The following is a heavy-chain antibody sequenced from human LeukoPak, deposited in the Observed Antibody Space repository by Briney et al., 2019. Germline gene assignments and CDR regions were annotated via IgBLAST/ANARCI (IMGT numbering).Heavy chain of an antibody. J-gene: IGHJ4*02. CDR1: GGSISGYY. V-gene: IGHV4-59*08. CDR3: ARVWGSYWSFDY. CDR2: IHYGGNT. Sequence: KPSETLSLTCTVSGGSISGYYWSWIRQPPGKGLQWIGYIHYGGNTDYNPSLKSRITISLDTSKKQFSLQLNSVTAADTAVYYCARVWGSYWSFDYWGQGTLVTVSS. D-gene: IGHD3-16*01.